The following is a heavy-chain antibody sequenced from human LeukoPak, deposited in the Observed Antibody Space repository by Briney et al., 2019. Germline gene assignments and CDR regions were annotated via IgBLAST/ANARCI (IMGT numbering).Heavy chain of an antibody. CDR1: GYTFTGYY. Sequence: ASVKVSCKASGYTFTGYYMHWVRQAPGQGLGWMGIINPSGGSTSYAQKFQGRVTMTRDTSTSTVYMELSSLRSEDTAVYYCARDSGNVVVVAATDYWGQGTLVTVSS. CDR2: INPSGGST. J-gene: IGHJ4*02. V-gene: IGHV1-46*01. D-gene: IGHD2-15*01. CDR3: ARDSGNVVVVAATDY.